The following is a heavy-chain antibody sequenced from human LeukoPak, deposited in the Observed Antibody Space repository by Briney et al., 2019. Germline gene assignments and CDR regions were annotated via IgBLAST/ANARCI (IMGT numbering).Heavy chain of an antibody. V-gene: IGHV1-18*01. Sequence: GASVKVSCKASGGTFSSYAISWVRQAPGQGLEWMGWISAYNGNTNYAQKLQGRVTMTTDTSTSTAYMELRSLRSDDTAVYYCAIDGYCSGGSCPSYYYYGMDVWGQGTTVTVSS. D-gene: IGHD2-15*01. CDR2: ISAYNGNT. CDR1: GGTFSSYA. J-gene: IGHJ6*02. CDR3: AIDGYCSGGSCPSYYYYGMDV.